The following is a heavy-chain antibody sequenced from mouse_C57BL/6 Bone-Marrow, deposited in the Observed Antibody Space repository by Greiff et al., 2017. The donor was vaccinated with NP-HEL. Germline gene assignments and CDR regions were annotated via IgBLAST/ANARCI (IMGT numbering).Heavy chain of an antibody. CDR2: ISSGGSYT. D-gene: IGHD4-1*01. CDR1: GFTFSSYG. J-gene: IGHJ2*01. Sequence: EVQRVESGGDLVKPGGSLKLSCAASGFTFSSYGMSWVRQTPDKRLEWVATISSGGSYTYYPDSVKGRFTISRDNAKNTLYLQMSSLKSEDTAMYYCAKSVNWALFDYWGQGTTLTVSS. V-gene: IGHV5-6*01. CDR3: AKSVNWALFDY.